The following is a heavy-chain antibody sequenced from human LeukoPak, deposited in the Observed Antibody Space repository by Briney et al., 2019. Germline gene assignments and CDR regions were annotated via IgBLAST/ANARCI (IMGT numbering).Heavy chain of an antibody. CDR3: ATIGGDYVSFDN. J-gene: IGHJ4*02. CDR1: GFTFSSYE. Sequence: PGGSLRLSCAASGFTFSSYEMNWVRQAPGKGLEWVSYISSSGSTIYYADSVKGRFTISRHNSKNTLYLQMNSLRGEDTAVYYCATIGGDYVSFDNWGQGTLVTVTS. CDR2: ISSSGSTI. V-gene: IGHV3-48*03. D-gene: IGHD4-17*01.